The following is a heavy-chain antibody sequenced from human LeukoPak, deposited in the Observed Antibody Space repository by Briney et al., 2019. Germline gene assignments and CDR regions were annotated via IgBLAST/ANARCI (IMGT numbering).Heavy chain of an antibody. CDR1: GYTFTSYG. CDR3: ARDRDIVVVPAAISGYYYYGMDA. Sequence: ASVKVSCKASGYTFTSYGISWVRQAPGQGLEWMGWISAYNGNTNYAQKLQGRVTMTTDTSTSTAYMELRSLRSDDTAVYYCARDRDIVVVPAAISGYYYYGMDAWGQGTTVTVSS. CDR2: ISAYNGNT. J-gene: IGHJ6*02. D-gene: IGHD2-2*02. V-gene: IGHV1-18*01.